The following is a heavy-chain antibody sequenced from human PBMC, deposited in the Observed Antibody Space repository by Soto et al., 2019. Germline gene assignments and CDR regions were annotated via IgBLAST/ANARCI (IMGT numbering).Heavy chain of an antibody. Sequence: QVQLVESGGGLVKPGGSLRLSCAASGFTFSDYYMSWLRKAPGKGRELVSYISSSSSYTNYADSVKGRFTISRDTAKNSLYLQMNSRRAEDTDVYYCARDVRDGSGEYYFDYWCQGTLVTVSS. D-gene: IGHD3-10*01. CDR1: GFTFSDYY. CDR3: ARDVRDGSGEYYFDY. J-gene: IGHJ4*02. CDR2: ISSSSSYT. V-gene: IGHV3-11*05.